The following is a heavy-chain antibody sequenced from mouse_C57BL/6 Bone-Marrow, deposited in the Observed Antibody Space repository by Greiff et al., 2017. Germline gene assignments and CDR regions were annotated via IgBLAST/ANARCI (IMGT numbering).Heavy chain of an antibody. CDR2: IYPGSGST. CDR1: GYTFTSYW. J-gene: IGHJ4*01. Sequence: QVQLQQPGAELVKPGASVKVSCKASGYTFTSYWITWVKQRPGQGLEWIGDIYPGSGSTNYNEKFKSKATLTVDTSSSTAYMQLSSLTSEDSAVYYCARDGSSPRSLDYWGQGTTLTVSS. CDR3: ARDGSSPRSLDY. V-gene: IGHV1-55*01. D-gene: IGHD1-1*01.